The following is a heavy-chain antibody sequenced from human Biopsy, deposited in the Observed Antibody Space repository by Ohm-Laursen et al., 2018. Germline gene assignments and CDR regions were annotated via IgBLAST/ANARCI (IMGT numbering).Heavy chain of an antibody. D-gene: IGHD2/OR15-2a*01. J-gene: IGHJ6*02. CDR2: IYYSGST. CDR3: ARATNSTGWPYYYFYGMDV. V-gene: IGHV4-59*01. Sequence: GTLSLTCSVSGGSISSDYWSWIRQTPGKGLEWIGYIYYSGSTNYNPSLKGRVTISVDTSKNQFSLRLNSVTAADTVVYYCARATNSTGWPYYYFYGMDVWGQGTTVTVSS. CDR1: GGSISSDY.